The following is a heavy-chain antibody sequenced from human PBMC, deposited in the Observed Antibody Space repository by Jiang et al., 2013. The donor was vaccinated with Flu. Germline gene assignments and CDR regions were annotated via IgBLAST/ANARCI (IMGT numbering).Heavy chain of an antibody. CDR1: GDSVSSNSAA. CDR2: TYYRSKWYN. J-gene: IGHJ4*02. D-gene: IGHD2-15*01. Sequence: QTLSLTCAISGDSVSSNSAAWNWIRQSPSRGLEWLGRTYYRSKWYNDYAVSVKSRITINPDTSKNQFSLQLNSVTPEDTAVYYCASSLYPYCSGGSCYEDWGQGTLVTVSS. V-gene: IGHV6-1*01. CDR3: ASSLYPYCSGGSCYED.